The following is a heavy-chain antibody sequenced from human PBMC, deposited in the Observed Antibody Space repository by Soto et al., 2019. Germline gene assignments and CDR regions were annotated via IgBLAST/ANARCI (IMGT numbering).Heavy chain of an antibody. CDR2: ISAYNGNT. CDR1: GYTFTSYG. Sequence: QVKLVQSGAEVKKPGASVKVSCKASGYTFTSYGISWVRQAPGQGLEWMGWISAYNGNTNYAQKLQGRVTMTTDTSTSTAYMELRSLRSDDTAVYYCARDGRRGIREGYYYYYGMDVWGQGTTVTVSS. CDR3: ARDGRRGIREGYYYYYGMDV. V-gene: IGHV1-18*04. D-gene: IGHD3-3*02. J-gene: IGHJ6*02.